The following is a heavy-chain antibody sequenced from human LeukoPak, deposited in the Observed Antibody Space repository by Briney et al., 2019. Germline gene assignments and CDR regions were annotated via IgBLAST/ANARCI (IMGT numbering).Heavy chain of an antibody. V-gene: IGHV5-51*03. CDR2: IYPGDSDT. J-gene: IGHJ3*02. D-gene: IGHD5-24*01. CDR1: GYIFTSYW. CDR3: ASRRDGYNWDAFDI. Sequence: KPGESLQISCKGSGYIFTSYWIGWVRQVPGKGLEWMGIIYPGDSDTRYSPSFQGQVTISADKSISTAYLQWSSLKASDTAMYYCASRRDGYNWDAFDIWGQGTMVTVSS.